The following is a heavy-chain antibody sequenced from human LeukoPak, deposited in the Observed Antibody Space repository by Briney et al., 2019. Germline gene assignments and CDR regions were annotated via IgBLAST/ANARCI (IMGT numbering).Heavy chain of an antibody. J-gene: IGHJ6*03. CDR3: ARVVPADYYYYYMDV. D-gene: IGHD2-2*01. CDR1: GYTFTGYY. V-gene: IGHV1-2*02. Sequence: ASVKVSCKASGYTFTGYYMHWVRQAPGQGLEWMGWINPNSGGTNYAQKFQGRVTMTRDTSISTAYMELSRLRSDDTAVYYCARVVPADYYYYYMDVWGKGTTVTVSS. CDR2: INPNSGGT.